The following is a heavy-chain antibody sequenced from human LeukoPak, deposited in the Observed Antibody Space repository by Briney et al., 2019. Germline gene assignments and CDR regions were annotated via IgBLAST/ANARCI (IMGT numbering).Heavy chain of an antibody. V-gene: IGHV3-30*03. CDR2: ISYDGSNK. D-gene: IGHD3-3*01. Sequence: PGGSLRLSCAASGFTFSSYWMSWVRQAPGKGLEWVAVISYDGSNKYYADSVKGRFTISRDNSKNTLYLQMNSLRAEDTAVYYCARVQQAPPKYCDFWSGYQPPDWFDPWGQGTLVTVSS. CDR3: ARVQQAPPKYCDFWSGYQPPDWFDP. J-gene: IGHJ5*02. CDR1: GFTFSSYW.